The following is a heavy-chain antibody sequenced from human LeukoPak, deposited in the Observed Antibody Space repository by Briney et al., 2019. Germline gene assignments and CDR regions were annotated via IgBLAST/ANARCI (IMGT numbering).Heavy chain of an antibody. CDR2: IYYSGST. CDR3: ARDRGEYRGSGSYYTLGWFDP. V-gene: IGHV4-59*01. CDR1: GGSISTYY. D-gene: IGHD3-10*01. J-gene: IGHJ5*02. Sequence: SETLSLTCTVSGGSISTYYWSWIRQPADKGLEWIGYIYYSGSTNYNPSLKSRVTISVDTSKNQFSLKLSSVTAADTAVYYCARDRGEYRGSGSYYTLGWFDPWGQGTLVTVSS.